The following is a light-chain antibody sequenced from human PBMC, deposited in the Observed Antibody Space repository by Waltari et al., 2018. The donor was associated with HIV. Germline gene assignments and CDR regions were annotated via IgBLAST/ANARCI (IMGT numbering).Light chain of an antibody. CDR3: SSYAGSDNRVV. Sequence: QSALPQPPSASGSPGQSVTISCTGTSRYIGAYNYFSWYQKHPGKATKLMIYEVNKRPSGVPDRFSGAKSGNVASLTVSGLQDDDEADFYCSSYAGSDNRVVFGGGTKLTVL. V-gene: IGLV2-8*01. CDR1: SRYIGAYNY. J-gene: IGLJ2*01. CDR2: EVN.